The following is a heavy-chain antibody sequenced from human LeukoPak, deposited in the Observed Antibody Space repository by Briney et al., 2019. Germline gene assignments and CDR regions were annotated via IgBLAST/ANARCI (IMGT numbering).Heavy chain of an antibody. D-gene: IGHD3-3*01. CDR3: AKGADFWSGYYDY. CDR1: GFTFSSYA. J-gene: IGHJ4*02. Sequence: GGSLRLSCAASGFTFSSYAMHWVRQAPGKGLEWVSGISWNSGSIGYADSVKGRFTISRDNAKNSLYLQMNSLRAEDTALYYCAKGADFWSGYYDYWGQGTLVTVSS. V-gene: IGHV3-9*01. CDR2: ISWNSGSI.